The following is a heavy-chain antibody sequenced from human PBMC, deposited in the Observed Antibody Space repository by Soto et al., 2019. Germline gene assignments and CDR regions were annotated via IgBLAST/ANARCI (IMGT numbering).Heavy chain of an antibody. J-gene: IGHJ6*02. V-gene: IGHV3-15*01. CDR1: GFTFSNAW. D-gene: IGHD2-2*01. CDR3: TTAVVPAARAYSYYGMDV. CDR2: IKSKTDGGTT. Sequence: LRLSCAASGFTFSNAWMSWVRQAPGKGLEWVGRIKSKTDGGTTDYAAPVKGRFTISRDDSKNTLYLQMNSLKTEDTAVYYCTTAVVPAARAYSYYGMDVWGQGTTVTVSS.